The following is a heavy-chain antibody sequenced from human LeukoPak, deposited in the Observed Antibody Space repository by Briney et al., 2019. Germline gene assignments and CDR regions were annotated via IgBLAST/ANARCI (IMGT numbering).Heavy chain of an antibody. Sequence: PSETLSLTCTVSGGSISSGSYYWSWIRQPAGKGLEWIGRIYTSGSTNYNPSLKSRVTISVDTSKNQFSLKLSSVTAADTAVYYCARESANYYYFDYWGQGTLVTVSS. CDR2: IYTSGST. V-gene: IGHV4-61*02. CDR3: ARESANYYYFDY. CDR1: GGSISSGSYY. D-gene: IGHD5-24*01. J-gene: IGHJ4*02.